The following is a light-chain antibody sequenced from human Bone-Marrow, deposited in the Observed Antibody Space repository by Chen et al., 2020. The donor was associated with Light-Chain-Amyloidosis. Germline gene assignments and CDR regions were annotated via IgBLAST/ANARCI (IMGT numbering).Light chain of an antibody. CDR3: CSYAGRNNEVV. CDR1: SGAVGGYKY. Sequence: QSALPQPPSASGSPGQSVTISCTGTSGAVGGYKYVSWYQQYPGKAPTLIIFQVDKRPSGVTDRYSGSRSGNTASLTVSGLQAEDEADYYCCSYAGRNNEVVFGGGTKLTVL. CDR2: QVD. V-gene: IGLV2-8*01. J-gene: IGLJ2*01.